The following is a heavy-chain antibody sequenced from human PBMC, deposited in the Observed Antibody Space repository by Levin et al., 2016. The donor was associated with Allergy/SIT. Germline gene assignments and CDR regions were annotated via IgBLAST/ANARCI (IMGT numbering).Heavy chain of an antibody. J-gene: IGHJ4*02. Sequence: GESLKISCAASGFTFSDRWMSWVRQAPGKGLEWVSYISSSGSTIYYADSVRGRFTISRDNAKNSLYLQMNSLRAEDTAVYYCARGPSGNYVYWGQGTLVTVSS. CDR3: ARGPSGNYVY. V-gene: IGHV3-11*04. CDR2: ISSSGSTI. D-gene: IGHD4-11*01. CDR1: GFTFSDRW.